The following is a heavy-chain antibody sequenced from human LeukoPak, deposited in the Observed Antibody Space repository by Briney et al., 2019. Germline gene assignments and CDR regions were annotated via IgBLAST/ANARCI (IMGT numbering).Heavy chain of an antibody. D-gene: IGHD5-12*01. CDR1: GYTFTSYD. J-gene: IGHJ4*02. Sequence: GASVKVSCKASGYTFTSYDINWVRQATGQGLEWMGRMNPNSGNTGYAQRFQGRITVTRNTSISTAYMELRSLRSDDTAVYYCARDYRYSGYEFDYWGQGTLVTVSS. CDR3: ARDYRYSGYEFDY. CDR2: MNPNSGNT. V-gene: IGHV1-8*01.